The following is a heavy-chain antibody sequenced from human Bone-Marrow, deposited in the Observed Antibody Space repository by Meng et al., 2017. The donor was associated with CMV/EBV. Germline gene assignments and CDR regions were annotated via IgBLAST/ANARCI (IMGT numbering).Heavy chain of an antibody. Sequence: GGSLRLSCAASGFTFSNAWMSWVRQAPGKGLEWVSAISGSGGSTYYADSVKGRFTISRDNSKNTLYLQMNSLRAEDTAVYYCAKGDVVVPAAIRPGYYYYYGMDVWGQGTTVTVSS. V-gene: IGHV3-23*01. CDR3: AKGDVVVPAAIRPGYYYYYGMDV. J-gene: IGHJ6*02. CDR2: ISGSGGST. D-gene: IGHD2-2*02. CDR1: GFTFSNAW.